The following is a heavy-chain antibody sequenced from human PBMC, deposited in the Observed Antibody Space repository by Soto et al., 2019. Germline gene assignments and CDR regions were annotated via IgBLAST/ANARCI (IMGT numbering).Heavy chain of an antibody. V-gene: IGHV1-69*02. Sequence: GASVKVSCKASGGTFSSYTISWVRQASGQGLEWMGRIIPILGIANYAQKFQGRVTITADKSTSTAYMELSSLRSEDTAVYYCARAGPYDFWSGSFNWFDPWGQGTLVTVSS. CDR2: IIPILGIA. D-gene: IGHD3-3*01. J-gene: IGHJ5*02. CDR1: GGTFSSYT. CDR3: ARAGPYDFWSGSFNWFDP.